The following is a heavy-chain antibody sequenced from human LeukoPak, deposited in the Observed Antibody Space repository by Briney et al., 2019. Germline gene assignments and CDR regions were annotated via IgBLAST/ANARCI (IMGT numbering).Heavy chain of an antibody. V-gene: IGHV3-48*04. CDR1: GFTFSSYS. J-gene: IGHJ4*02. D-gene: IGHD1-26*01. Sequence: GGPLRLSCAASGFTFSSYSMNWVRQAPGKGLKWVSYISSSSSTIYYADSVKGRFTISRDNAKNSLYLQMNSLRAEDTAVYYCARDLYIVGATGSYYWGQGTLVTVSS. CDR3: ARDLYIVGATGSYY. CDR2: ISSSSSTI.